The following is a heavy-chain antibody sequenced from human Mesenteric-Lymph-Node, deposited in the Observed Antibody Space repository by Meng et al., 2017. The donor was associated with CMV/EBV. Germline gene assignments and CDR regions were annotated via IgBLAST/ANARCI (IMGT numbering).Heavy chain of an antibody. Sequence: GESLKISCAASGFTFSHFALNWVRRTPGKGLEWVSGISSSGVRTHYAGSVKGRFAISRDNSKDTLYLQMNSLRVDDTAVYYCAKVRSSGLDYGIHFHSWGQGTLVTVSS. D-gene: IGHD3-22*01. CDR1: GFTFSHFA. CDR2: ISSSGVRT. CDR3: AKVRSSGLDYGIHFHS. J-gene: IGHJ4*02. V-gene: IGHV3-23*01.